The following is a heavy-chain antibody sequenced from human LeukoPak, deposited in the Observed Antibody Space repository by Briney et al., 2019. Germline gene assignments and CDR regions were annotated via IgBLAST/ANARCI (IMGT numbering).Heavy chain of an antibody. CDR2: INSDGSDT. J-gene: IGHJ4*01. CDR1: GFTFSSYY. Sequence: GGSLRLSCEASGFTFSSYYMHWVRQAPGEGLMWVSRINSDGSDTNYADSVKGRFTISRDNAKNTLYLQMNSLRAEDTAVYYCVRVTENWGHGTLVTVSS. V-gene: IGHV3-74*01. CDR3: VRVTEN.